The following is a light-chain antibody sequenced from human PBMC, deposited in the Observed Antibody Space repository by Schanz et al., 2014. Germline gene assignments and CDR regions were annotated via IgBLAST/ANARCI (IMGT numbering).Light chain of an antibody. CDR2: GTS. CDR1: QSVSSY. Sequence: EIVMTQSPATLSVSPGETATLSCRASQSVSSYLAWYQQKPGQAPRLLIYGTSTRATGIPARFSGSGSGTEFTLTISRLEPEDFAVYYCHQYGISPFTFGPGTKVDIK. V-gene: IGKV3-15*01. CDR3: HQYGISPFT. J-gene: IGKJ3*01.